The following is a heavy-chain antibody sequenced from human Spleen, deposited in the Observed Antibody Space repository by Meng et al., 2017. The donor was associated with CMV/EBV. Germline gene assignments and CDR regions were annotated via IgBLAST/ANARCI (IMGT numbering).Heavy chain of an antibody. J-gene: IGHJ4*02. D-gene: IGHD3-10*02. CDR3: ATGPMFNY. V-gene: IGHV4-59*13. Sequence: SETLSLTCAVYGTSFSDYSWTWIRHSPRKGLEWIGYIYYSGSTNYNPSLKSRVTISVDTSKNQFSLKLSSVTAADTAVYYCATGPMFNYWGQGTLVTVSS. CDR1: GTSFSDYS. CDR2: IYYSGST.